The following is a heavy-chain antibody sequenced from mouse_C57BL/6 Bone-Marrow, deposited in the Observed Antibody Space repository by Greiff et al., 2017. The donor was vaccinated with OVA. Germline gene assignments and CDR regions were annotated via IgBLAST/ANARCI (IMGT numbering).Heavy chain of an antibody. CDR1: GFNIKDDY. Sequence: EVQLQQSGAELVRPGASVKLSCTASGFNIKDDYMHWVKQRPEQGLEWIGWIDPENGDTEYASKFQGKATITTDTSSNTAYLQRSSLTSEDTAVYYCTRYYYGRGYFDVWGTGTTVTVSS. J-gene: IGHJ1*03. V-gene: IGHV14-4*01. CDR3: TRYYYGRGYFDV. D-gene: IGHD1-1*01. CDR2: IDPENGDT.